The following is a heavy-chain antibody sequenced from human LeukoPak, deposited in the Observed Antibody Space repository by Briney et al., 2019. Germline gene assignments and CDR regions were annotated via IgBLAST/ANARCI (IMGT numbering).Heavy chain of an antibody. D-gene: IGHD3-16*02. CDR2: IGGIGGST. CDR1: GFPFSSYA. V-gene: IGHV3-23*01. Sequence: PGGSLRLSCAASGFPFSSYAMRWVRQAPGKGLEWVSTIGGIGGSTYYAASVKGLFTISSDNSKNTLYLQMNSLRAEDTAVYYCASGRTFGGVIVTSPLDYWGQGTLAIVSS. J-gene: IGHJ4*02. CDR3: ASGRTFGGVIVTSPLDY.